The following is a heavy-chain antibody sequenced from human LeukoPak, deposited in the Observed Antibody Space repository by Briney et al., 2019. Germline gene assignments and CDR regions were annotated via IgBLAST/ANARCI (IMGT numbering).Heavy chain of an antibody. V-gene: IGHV4-59*08. J-gene: IGHJ6*03. Sequence: SETLSLTCTVSGGSISSYYWSWIRQPPGKGLEWIGYIYYSGSTNYNPSLKSRVTISVDTSKNQFSLKLSSVTAADTAVYYCARHYFGSGSYYYYYYYMDVWGKGTTVTISS. D-gene: IGHD3-10*01. CDR2: IYYSGST. CDR3: ARHYFGSGSYYYYYYYMDV. CDR1: GGSISSYY.